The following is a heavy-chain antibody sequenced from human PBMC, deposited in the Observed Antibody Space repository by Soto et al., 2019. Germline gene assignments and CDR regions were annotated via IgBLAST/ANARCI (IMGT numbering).Heavy chain of an antibody. Sequence: ASVKVSCKASGYTFTSYGISWVRQAPGQGLEWMGWISAYNGNTNYAQKLQGRVTMTTDTSTSTAYMELRSLRSDDTAVYYCARDYSSDDYGDYWSRFDPWGQRTLVTGSA. CDR2: ISAYNGNT. D-gene: IGHD4-17*01. CDR1: GYTFTSYG. CDR3: ARDYSSDDYGDYWSRFDP. J-gene: IGHJ5*01. V-gene: IGHV1-18*01.